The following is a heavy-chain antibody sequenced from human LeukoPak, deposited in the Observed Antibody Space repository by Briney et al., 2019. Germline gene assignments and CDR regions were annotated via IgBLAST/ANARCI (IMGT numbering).Heavy chain of an antibody. J-gene: IGHJ4*02. V-gene: IGHV3-23*01. CDR1: GFSFNTYA. D-gene: IGHD6-13*01. Sequence: GGSVRLSCAASGFSFNTYAMSWVRQAPGKGLEWVSAISGDGGSTYYAVSVKGRFTISRDNSKNTLYLQMNGLRAEDTAVYYCTLGSLYSSSWYGDYWGQGTLVTVSS. CDR3: TLGSLYSSSWYGDY. CDR2: ISGDGGST.